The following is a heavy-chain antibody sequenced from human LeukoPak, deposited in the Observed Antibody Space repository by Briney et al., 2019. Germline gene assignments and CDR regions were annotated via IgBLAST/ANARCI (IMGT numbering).Heavy chain of an antibody. Sequence: SETLSLTCTVSGGSISSYYWSWIRQPPGKGLEWIGYIYYSGSTNYNPSLKSRVTISVDTSKNQLSLKLSSVTAADTAVYYCARRRDGFQGVYYYYMDVWGKGTTVTVSS. CDR2: IYYSGST. J-gene: IGHJ6*03. V-gene: IGHV4-59*08. D-gene: IGHD3-10*01. CDR3: ARRRDGFQGVYYYYMDV. CDR1: GGSISSYY.